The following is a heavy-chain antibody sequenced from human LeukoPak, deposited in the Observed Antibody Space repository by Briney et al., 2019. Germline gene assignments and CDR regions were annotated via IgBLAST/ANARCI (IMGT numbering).Heavy chain of an antibody. Sequence: SETLSLTCTVSGGSISSYYWSWIRQPPGKGLEWIGYIYYSGSTNYNPSLKSRVTISVDTSKNQFSLKLSSVTAADTAVYYCARVPTKDYYYYYGMDVWGQGTTVTVSS. CDR1: GGSISSYY. CDR3: ARVPTKDYYYYYGMDV. J-gene: IGHJ6*02. D-gene: IGHD1-26*01. CDR2: IYYSGST. V-gene: IGHV4-59*01.